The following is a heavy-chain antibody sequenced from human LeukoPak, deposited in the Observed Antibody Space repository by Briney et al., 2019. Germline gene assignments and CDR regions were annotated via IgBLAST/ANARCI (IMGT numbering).Heavy chain of an antibody. CDR2: ISGSGGST. CDR3: AKHGSGSYYNSPYFYYMDV. J-gene: IGHJ6*03. D-gene: IGHD3-10*01. CDR1: GFTFSSYG. Sequence: QPGGSLRLSCAASGFTFSSYGMTWVRQAPGKGLEWVSAISGSGGSTYYADSVKGRFTISRDNSKNTLYLQMNSLRAEDTAVYYCAKHGSGSYYNSPYFYYMDVWGKGTTVTISS. V-gene: IGHV3-23*01.